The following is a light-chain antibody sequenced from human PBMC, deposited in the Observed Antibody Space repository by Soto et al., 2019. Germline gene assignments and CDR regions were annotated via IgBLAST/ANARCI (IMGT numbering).Light chain of an antibody. Sequence: EIVMTQSPATLSVSPGERVTLSCRASQSVSSNLAWYQQKPGQAPRLLIYRASTRATGIPAKFSGSGSGTEFTLTIDSLQSEDFAVYYCQQYNDWKTFGGETKVDIK. CDR2: RAS. V-gene: IGKV3-15*01. CDR1: QSVSSN. CDR3: QQYNDWKT. J-gene: IGKJ4*01.